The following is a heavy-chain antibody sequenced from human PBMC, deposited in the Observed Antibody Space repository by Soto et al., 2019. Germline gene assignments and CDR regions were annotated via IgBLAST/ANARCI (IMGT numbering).Heavy chain of an antibody. CDR1: GGTFGNSA. V-gene: IGHV1-69*12. CDR2: IIPIFPTP. Sequence: QVQLVQSGAEVKKPGSSVTVSCKASGGTFGNSAISWVRQAPGQGLEWMGGIIPIFPTPAYAQKFQGRVTITADESTSTAYMELTSLRSEDTAVYYCARDKARLQLDGNYYYAMDVWGQGTTVTVSS. CDR3: ARDKARLQLDGNYYYAMDV. J-gene: IGHJ6*02. D-gene: IGHD5-18*01.